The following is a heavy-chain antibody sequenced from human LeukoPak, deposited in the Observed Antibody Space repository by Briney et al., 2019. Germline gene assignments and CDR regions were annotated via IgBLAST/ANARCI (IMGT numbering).Heavy chain of an antibody. V-gene: IGHV3-53*01. CDR3: ASSRDCYKGNWFDP. CDR2: IYSGGST. D-gene: IGHD5-24*01. CDR1: GFTVSSNY. J-gene: IGHJ5*02. Sequence: PGGSLRLSCAASGFTVSSNYMSWVRQAPGKGLEWVSVIYSGGSTYYADSVKGRFTISRDNSKNTLYLQMNSLRAEDTAEYYCASSRDCYKGNWFDPWGQGTLVTVSS.